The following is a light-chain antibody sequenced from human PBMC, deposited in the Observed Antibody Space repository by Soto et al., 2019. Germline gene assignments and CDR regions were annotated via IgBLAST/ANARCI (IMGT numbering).Light chain of an antibody. Sequence: EIVLTQSPAPLSLSPGERATLSCRASQSISSYLAWYQQKPYQAPRLLIYDASNRATGIPARFSGSGSGTDFTRTISSLEPEDFAVYYCHQRSSWPFTFGPGTQVYIK. CDR2: DAS. V-gene: IGKV3-11*01. J-gene: IGKJ3*01. CDR3: HQRSSWPFT. CDR1: QSISSY.